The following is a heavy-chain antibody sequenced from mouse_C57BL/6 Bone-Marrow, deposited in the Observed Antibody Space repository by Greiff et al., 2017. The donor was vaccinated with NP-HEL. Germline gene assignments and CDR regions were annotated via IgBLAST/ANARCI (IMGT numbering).Heavy chain of an antibody. D-gene: IGHD2-1*01. J-gene: IGHJ2*01. CDR1: GFTFSSYA. CDR2: ISDGGSYT. CDR3: AREGGNYYYYFDY. Sequence: DVMLVESGGGSVKPGGSLKLSCAASGFTFSSYAMSWVRQTPEKRLEWVATISDGGSYTYYPDNVKGRFTISRDNAKNNLYLQMSHLKSEDTAMYYCAREGGNYYYYFDYWGQGTTLTVSS. V-gene: IGHV5-4*01.